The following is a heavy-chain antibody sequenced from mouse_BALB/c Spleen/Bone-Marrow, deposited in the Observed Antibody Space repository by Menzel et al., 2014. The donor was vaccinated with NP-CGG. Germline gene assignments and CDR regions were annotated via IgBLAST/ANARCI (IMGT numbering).Heavy chain of an antibody. CDR2: IHPNSGNT. CDR3: ARHHRYAYYFDY. D-gene: IGHD2-14*01. J-gene: IGHJ2*01. V-gene: IGHV1S130*01. CDR1: GYTFTNSW. Sequence: QVQLKQSGSVLVRPGASVKLSCKASGYTFTNSWQHWANQRPGQGLEWIGEIHPNSGNTNYNEKFKDKATLTVDTSSSTAYVDLSSLTSEDSAVYYCARHHRYAYYFDYWGQGTTLTVSS.